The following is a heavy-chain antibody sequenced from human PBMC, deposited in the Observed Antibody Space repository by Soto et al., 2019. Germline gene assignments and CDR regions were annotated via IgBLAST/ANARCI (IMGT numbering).Heavy chain of an antibody. CDR2: ISSSGSTI. CDR3: ARDQEAGSFFPYYYGMDV. V-gene: IGHV3-48*03. CDR1: GLTFSSYE. J-gene: IGHJ6*02. D-gene: IGHD6-13*01. Sequence: LRLSCATSGLTFSSYEMNWVRQAPGKGLEWVSYISSSGSTIYYADSVKGRFTISRDNAKNSLYLQMDSLRAEDTAVYYCARDQEAGSFFPYYYGMDVWGQGTTVTVSS.